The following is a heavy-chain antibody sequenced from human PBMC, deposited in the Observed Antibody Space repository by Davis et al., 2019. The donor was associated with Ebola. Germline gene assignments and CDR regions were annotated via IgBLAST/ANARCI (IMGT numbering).Heavy chain of an antibody. CDR2: INHSVST. J-gene: IGHJ5*02. CDR1: GGSFSGYY. V-gene: IGHV4-34*01. Sequence: GSLRPSCAVYGGSFSGYYWSWIRQPPGKGLEWTGEINHSVSTNYNPSLKSRVTISVDTSKNQFSLKLSSVTAADTAVYYCARVDYDFWSGYWTKNWFDPWGQGTLVTVSS. D-gene: IGHD3-3*01. CDR3: ARVDYDFWSGYWTKNWFDP.